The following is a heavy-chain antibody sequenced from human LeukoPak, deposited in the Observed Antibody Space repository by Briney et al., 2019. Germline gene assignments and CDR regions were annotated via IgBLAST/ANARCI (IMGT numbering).Heavy chain of an antibody. D-gene: IGHD2-2*01. J-gene: IGHJ6*02. Sequence: LETLSLTCTVSGGSISSYYWSWIRQPPGKGLEWIGYIYYSGSTNYNPSLKSRVTISVDTSKNQFSLKLSSVTAADTAVYYCARDMPRQFGMDVWGQGTTVTVSS. CDR1: GGSISSYY. CDR2: IYYSGST. CDR3: ARDMPRQFGMDV. V-gene: IGHV4-59*01.